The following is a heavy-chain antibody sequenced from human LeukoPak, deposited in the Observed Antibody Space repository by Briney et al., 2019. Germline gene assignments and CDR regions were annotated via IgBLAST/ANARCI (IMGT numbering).Heavy chain of an antibody. J-gene: IGHJ4*02. Sequence: SETLSLTXTVSGGSISSYYWSWIRQPPGKGLEWSGYIYYSGSTNYHPSLKSRVTISVDTSKNQFSLRLTSVTAADTAVYYCAGSRGAVSVDYWGQGTLVTVSS. CDR2: IYYSGST. D-gene: IGHD4-11*01. V-gene: IGHV4-59*01. CDR1: GGSISSYY. CDR3: AGSRGAVSVDY.